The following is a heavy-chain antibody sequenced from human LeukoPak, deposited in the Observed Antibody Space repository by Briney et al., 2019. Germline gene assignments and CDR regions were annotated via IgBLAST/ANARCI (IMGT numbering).Heavy chain of an antibody. J-gene: IGHJ4*02. Sequence: GGSLRLSCAASGFTFSSYAMRWVRQAPGKGLEWVSAISGSGGSTYYADSVKGRFTISRDNSKNTLYLQMNSLRAEDTAVYYCYASKRGYSYVFDYWGQGTLVTVSS. CDR1: GFTFSSYA. CDR2: ISGSGGST. CDR3: YASKRGYSYVFDY. D-gene: IGHD5-18*01. V-gene: IGHV3-23*01.